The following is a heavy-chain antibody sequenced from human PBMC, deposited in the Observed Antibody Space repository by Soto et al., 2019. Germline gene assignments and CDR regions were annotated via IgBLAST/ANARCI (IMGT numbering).Heavy chain of an antibody. CDR1: GGTVTFGCYY. CDR3: ARVKDYYISIAY. CDR2: IYYSGRT. D-gene: IGHD3-9*01. J-gene: IGHJ4*02. V-gene: IGHV4-31*03. Sequence: LSLPCTVAGGTVTFGCYYLSCPSHHPGKGLEWIGYIYYSGRTYYNPSLKSRLTISVDTSKNQFSLRLSSVTAADTAVYYCARVKDYYISIAYWGLGTLVPVSS.